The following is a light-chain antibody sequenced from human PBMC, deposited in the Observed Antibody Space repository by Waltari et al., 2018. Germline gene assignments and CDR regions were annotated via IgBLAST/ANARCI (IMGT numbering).Light chain of an antibody. V-gene: IGKV1-39*01. Sequence: DIQMTQSPSSLSASVGDRVTITCRASQSINTYLSWYQQKPGNAPKLLIYAARTLQSGVPLRFSGSGSGTDFSLTISSLQPEDFATYYCQQSYSTFWTFGQGTKVEVK. CDR2: AAR. CDR1: QSINTY. CDR3: QQSYSTFWT. J-gene: IGKJ1*01.